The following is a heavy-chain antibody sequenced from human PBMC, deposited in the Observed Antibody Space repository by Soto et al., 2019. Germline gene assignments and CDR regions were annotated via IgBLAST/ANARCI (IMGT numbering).Heavy chain of an antibody. CDR3: ARDIDSSDYYGMDV. D-gene: IGHD6-19*01. J-gene: IGHJ6*02. CDR1: GFTFSSYG. V-gene: IGHV3-33*01. CDR2: IWYDGSNK. Sequence: VQLVESGGGVVQPGRSLRLSCAASGFTFSSYGMHWVRQAPGKGLEWVAVIWYDGSNKYYADSVKGRFTISRDNSKNTLYLQMNSLRAEDTAVYYCARDIDSSDYYGMDVWGQGTTVTVSS.